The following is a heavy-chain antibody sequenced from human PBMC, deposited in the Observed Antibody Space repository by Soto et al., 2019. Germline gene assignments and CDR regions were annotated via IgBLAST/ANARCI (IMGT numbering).Heavy chain of an antibody. Sequence: QVQLQESGPGLVKPSQTLSLTCTVSGGSISSGGYYWSWIRQHPGKGLEWIGYIYYSGSTYYNPSLKSRVPMSVDPSKNQFSLKLTSVPAADTAVYYGASSFGVAAAGPFDYWGQGTLVTVSS. J-gene: IGHJ4*02. CDR3: ASSFGVAAAGPFDY. CDR2: IYYSGST. CDR1: GGSISSGGYY. D-gene: IGHD6-13*01. V-gene: IGHV4-31*03.